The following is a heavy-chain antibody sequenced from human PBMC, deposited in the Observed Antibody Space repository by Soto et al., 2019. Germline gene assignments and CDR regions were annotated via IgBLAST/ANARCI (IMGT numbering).Heavy chain of an antibody. CDR1: DFSLSTSGVG. J-gene: IGHJ4*02. Sequence: KESGPTLVEPTQTLTLTCTFYDFSLSTSGVGVAWIRQPPGKPLEWLALIYWDDDKRYSPSLKSRLTITKDTSKNQVVLTMTNMDPVDTATYYCAHSLPASGTYYIPYFDYWGQGTLVTVSS. CDR3: AHSLPASGTYYIPYFDY. CDR2: IYWDDDK. D-gene: IGHD3-10*01. V-gene: IGHV2-5*02.